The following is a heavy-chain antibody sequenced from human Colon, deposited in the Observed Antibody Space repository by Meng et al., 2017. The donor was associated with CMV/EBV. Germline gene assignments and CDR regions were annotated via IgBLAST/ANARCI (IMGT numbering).Heavy chain of an antibody. V-gene: IGHV1-46*01. CDR1: GYTFTSYY. CDR3: ARGGIVVVPAYNWFDP. D-gene: IGHD2-2*01. J-gene: IGHJ5*02. Sequence: GESLKISCKASGYTFTSYYMHWVRQAPGQGLEWMGIINPSGGSTSYAQKFQGRVTMTRDTSTSTVYMELSSLRSEDTAVYYCARGGIVVVPAYNWFDPWGQGTLVTVSS. CDR2: INPSGGST.